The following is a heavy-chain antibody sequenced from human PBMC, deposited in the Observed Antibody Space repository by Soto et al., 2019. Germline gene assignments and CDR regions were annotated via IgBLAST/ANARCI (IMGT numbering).Heavy chain of an antibody. Sequence: QVQLQEWGPRLVKPSGTMSLTCSVSDSSMSPYYWTWFRQAPGKGLEWIGHLLYRGTATYNPALQGRVTISLDTSKKQVSLQLSSVIAADTAVYYCAREKDFILGGYAFGYWGPGTLVTVSS. D-gene: IGHD1-26*01. V-gene: IGHV4-59*01. J-gene: IGHJ3*01. CDR1: DSSMSPYY. CDR3: AREKDFILGGYAFGY. CDR2: LLYRGTA.